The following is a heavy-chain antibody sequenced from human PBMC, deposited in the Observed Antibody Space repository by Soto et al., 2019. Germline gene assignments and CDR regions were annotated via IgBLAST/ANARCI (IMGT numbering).Heavy chain of an antibody. V-gene: IGHV3-48*02. CDR1: GFTFSSYS. D-gene: IGHD1-26*01. CDR2: ISSGSSTI. CDR3: ARELGATWYLDY. J-gene: IGHJ4*02. Sequence: PGASLRLSCAASGFTFSSYSMNWVRQAPGKGLEWVSYISSGSSTIYYAASVKGRFTISRDNAKNSLYLQMHRLRDEDTAVYFCARELGATWYLDYWGQGTLVTVSS.